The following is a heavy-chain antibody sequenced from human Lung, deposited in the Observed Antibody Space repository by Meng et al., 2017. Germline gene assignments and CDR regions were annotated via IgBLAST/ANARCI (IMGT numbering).Heavy chain of an antibody. Sequence: QVQQQQWCAGLFKPSETLSLTCVVSGGSFSDYYWSWIRQPPGKGLEWIGEINHSGSTNYNPSLESRATISVDTSQNNLSLKLSSVTAADSAVYYCARGPTTMAHDFDYWGQGTLVTVSS. CDR1: GGSFSDYY. CDR2: INHSGST. D-gene: IGHD4-11*01. V-gene: IGHV4-34*01. J-gene: IGHJ4*02. CDR3: ARGPTTMAHDFDY.